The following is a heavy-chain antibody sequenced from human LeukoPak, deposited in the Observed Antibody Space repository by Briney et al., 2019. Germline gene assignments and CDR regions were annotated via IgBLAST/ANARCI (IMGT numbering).Heavy chain of an antibody. CDR2: IIPIFVTA. CDR1: VGTFSSYA. D-gene: IGHD5-18*01. J-gene: IGHJ4*02. V-gene: IGHV1-69*06. Sequence: ASVKVSCKASVGTFSSYAISWLRQAPGQRLEWVGGIIPIFVTANYAQKVQGRVTIIADKSTSRAYMELSSMRSDDTAVYYGARRAPGYSSEALYSDWWGEGTLVTVSS. CDR3: ARRAPGYSSEALYSDW.